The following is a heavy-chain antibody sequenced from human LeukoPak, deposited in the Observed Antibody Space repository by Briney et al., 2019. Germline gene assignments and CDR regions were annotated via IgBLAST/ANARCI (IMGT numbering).Heavy chain of an antibody. J-gene: IGHJ6*03. D-gene: IGHD3-9*01. V-gene: IGHV4-38-2*02. CDR3: ARDGSSPYDILTGYYYYYMDV. Sequence: SETLSLTCTVSDYSISSAYFWGWVRQPPGEGLEWIGSINHSRTTYYNPSLKSRVTISVDKSKNQLSLKLSSVTAADTAVYYCARDGSSPYDILTGYYYYYMDVWGKGTTVTVSS. CDR1: DYSISSAYF. CDR2: INHSRTT.